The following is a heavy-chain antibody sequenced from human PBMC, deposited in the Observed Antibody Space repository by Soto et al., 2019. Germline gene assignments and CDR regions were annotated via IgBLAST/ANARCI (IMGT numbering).Heavy chain of an antibody. J-gene: IGHJ6*02. Sequence: QVLLLESGGGVVQPGRSLRLSCAATGFTFNTYAMHWVRQAPGKGLEWVAVISYDGGNKNYADSVQGRFTISRDNSKNTLYLKMNSLRLEDTAVYYWARPAMIWSYYVGLDVWVQGTTVTVSS. CDR2: ISYDGGNK. V-gene: IGHV3-30-3*01. CDR1: GFTFNTYA. CDR3: ARPAMIWSYYVGLDV. D-gene: IGHD5-18*01.